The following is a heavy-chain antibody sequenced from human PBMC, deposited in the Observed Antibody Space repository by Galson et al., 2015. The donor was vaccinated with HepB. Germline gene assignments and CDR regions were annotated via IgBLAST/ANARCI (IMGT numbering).Heavy chain of an antibody. J-gene: IGHJ5*02. CDR3: VRDWCCSGRNCVDCFDP. CDR1: GYSFSNYG. D-gene: IGHD2-15*01. V-gene: IGHV1-18*04. Sequence: SVKVSCKASGYSFSNYGISWVRQAPGQGLEWLGWSSAYRDKANYAQIVQGRVTMTTDTSTSTAYMELRSLTSDDTAMYYCVRDWCCSGRNCVDCFDPWGQGTLVTVSS. CDR2: SSAYRDKA.